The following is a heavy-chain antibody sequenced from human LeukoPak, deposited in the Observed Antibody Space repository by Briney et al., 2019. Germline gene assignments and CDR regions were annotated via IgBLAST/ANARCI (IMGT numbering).Heavy chain of an antibody. CDR3: VRHRQWLLFPDY. Sequence: PSETLSLTCTVSGDSISINYNWGWIRQPPGKGLEWIGSIFYSGATYYSPSLKSRVTISVDTSKNQFSLKLSSTTAADTAVYYCVRHRQWLLFPDYWGQGTLVTVSS. J-gene: IGHJ4*02. CDR2: IFYSGAT. V-gene: IGHV4-39*01. CDR1: GDSISINYN. D-gene: IGHD6-19*01.